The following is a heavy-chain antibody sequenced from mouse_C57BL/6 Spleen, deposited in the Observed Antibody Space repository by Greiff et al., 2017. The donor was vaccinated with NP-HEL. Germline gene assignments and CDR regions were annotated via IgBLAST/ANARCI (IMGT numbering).Heavy chain of an antibody. CDR3: ARGLVTGDFDD. V-gene: IGHV5-4*03. D-gene: IGHD2-1*01. Sequence: EVMLVESGGGLVKPGGSLKLSCAASGFTFSSYSMSWVRQTPGKRLEWVATISAGCGYTCYPDNVKGRVTIARDKAKNNLYMQMSHLKSEDTAMYYCARGLVTGDFDDWGKGTTLTVSS. CDR2: ISAGCGYT. CDR1: GFTFSSYS. J-gene: IGHJ2*01.